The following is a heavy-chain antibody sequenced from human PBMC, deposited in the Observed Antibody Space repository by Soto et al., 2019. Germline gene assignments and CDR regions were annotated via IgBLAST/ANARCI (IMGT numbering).Heavy chain of an antibody. J-gene: IGHJ3*02. D-gene: IGHD2-21*01. CDR3: ARDDSFAFDI. Sequence: PGGSLRLSCAASGFTFTSYSMNWVRQAPGKGPEWVSYIRGTTHYADSVKGRFTISRDNARSSLYLQMNSLRADDTAVYYCARDDSFAFDIWGQGTMVTVSS. CDR2: IRGTT. CDR1: GFTFTSYS. V-gene: IGHV3-48*01.